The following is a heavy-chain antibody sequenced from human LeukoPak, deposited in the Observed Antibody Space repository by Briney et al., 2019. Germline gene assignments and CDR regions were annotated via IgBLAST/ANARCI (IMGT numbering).Heavy chain of an antibody. CDR2: IYHSGST. J-gene: IGHJ2*01. CDR3: ARVVGYCSSTSCPNWYFDL. D-gene: IGHD2-2*03. V-gene: IGHV4-39*07. Sequence: SETLSLTCTVSGGSISSSTYYWGWIRQPPGKGPEWIGSIYHSGSTYYNPSLKSRVTISVDTSKNQFSLKLSSVTAADTAVYYCARVVGYCSSTSCPNWYFDLWGRGTLVTVSS. CDR1: GGSISSSTYY.